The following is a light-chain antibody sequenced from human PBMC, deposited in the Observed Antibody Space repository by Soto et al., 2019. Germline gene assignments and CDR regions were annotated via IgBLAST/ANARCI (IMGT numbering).Light chain of an antibody. V-gene: IGLV2-14*01. CDR1: SSDVGSYNH. CDR3: IPYTGSSTSYV. CDR2: EVT. J-gene: IGLJ1*01. Sequence: QSVLTQPASVSGSPGQSITISCSGTSSDVGSYNHVAWYQQFPGKTPKLIIYEVTYRPSGVSHRFSASKSGNTASLTIPGLQAEDEADYYCIPYTGSSTSYVFGTGTKVTVL.